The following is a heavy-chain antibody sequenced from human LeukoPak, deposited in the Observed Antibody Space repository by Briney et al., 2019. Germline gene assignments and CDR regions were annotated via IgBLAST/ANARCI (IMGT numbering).Heavy chain of an antibody. D-gene: IGHD2-21*02. V-gene: IGHV4-34*01. CDR2: INHGGST. CDR3: ARVVVVTARYFDY. Sequence: PSETLSLTCAVYGGSFSGYYWSWIRQPPGKGLEWIGEINHGGSTNYNPSLKRRGTISVDTSKNQFSLELSSVTAADTAVYYCARVVVVTARYFDYWGQGTLVTVSS. CDR1: GGSFSGYY. J-gene: IGHJ4*02.